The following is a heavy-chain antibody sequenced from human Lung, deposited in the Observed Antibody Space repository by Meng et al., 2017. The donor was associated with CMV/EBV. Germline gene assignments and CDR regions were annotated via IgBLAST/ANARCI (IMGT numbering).Heavy chain of an antibody. CDR2: IYWDDDK. V-gene: IGHV2-5*02. J-gene: IGHJ4*02. Sequence: QITLKESGPTLVKPTXTLTPTCTFSGFSLSTSGVGVGWIRQPPGKALEWLALIYWDDDKRYSPSLKSRLTITKNTSKNQVVLTMTNMDPVDTATYYCAHSTGYCSSTSCYQRPFDYWGQGTLVTVSS. CDR1: GFSLSTSGVG. CDR3: AHSTGYCSSTSCYQRPFDY. D-gene: IGHD2-2*01.